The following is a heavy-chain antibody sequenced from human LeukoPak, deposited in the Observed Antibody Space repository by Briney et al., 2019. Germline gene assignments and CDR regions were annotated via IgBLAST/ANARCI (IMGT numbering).Heavy chain of an antibody. CDR1: GGSLSSSSYY. Sequence: SETLSLTCTVSGGSLSSSSYYWGWIRQPPGKGLEWIGSIYYSGSTYYNPSLKSRVTISVDTSKNQFSLKLTSVTAADTAVYYCARSYGGHSVCDAFDIWGQGTMVTVSS. J-gene: IGHJ3*02. CDR3: ARSYGGHSVCDAFDI. V-gene: IGHV4-39*01. CDR2: IYYSGST. D-gene: IGHD4-23*01.